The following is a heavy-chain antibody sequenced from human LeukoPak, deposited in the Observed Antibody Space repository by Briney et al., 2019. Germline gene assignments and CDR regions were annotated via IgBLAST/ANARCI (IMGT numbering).Heavy chain of an antibody. CDR3: ARRRSGWYAHYYMDV. V-gene: IGHV4-39*07. D-gene: IGHD6-19*01. CDR2: IYYSGST. Sequence: KPSETLSLTCTVSGGSISSSSYYWGWIRQPPGKGLEWIGSIYYSGSTNHNPSLKSRVTISVDTSKNQFSLKLSSVTAADTAVYYCARRRSGWYAHYYMDVWGKGTTVTISS. J-gene: IGHJ6*03. CDR1: GGSISSSSYY.